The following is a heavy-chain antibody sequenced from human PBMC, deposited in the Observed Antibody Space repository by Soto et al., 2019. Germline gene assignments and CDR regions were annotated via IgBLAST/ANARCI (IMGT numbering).Heavy chain of an antibody. Sequence: GGSLRLSCAASGFTFSSYAMSWVRQAPGKGLEWVSAISGSGGSTYYADSVKGRFTISRDNSKNTLYLQMNSLRAEDTAVYYCAKNDYCSGGSCYGLIDYWGQGTLVTVSS. D-gene: IGHD2-15*01. CDR2: ISGSGGST. CDR3: AKNDYCSGGSCYGLIDY. V-gene: IGHV3-23*01. J-gene: IGHJ4*02. CDR1: GFTFSSYA.